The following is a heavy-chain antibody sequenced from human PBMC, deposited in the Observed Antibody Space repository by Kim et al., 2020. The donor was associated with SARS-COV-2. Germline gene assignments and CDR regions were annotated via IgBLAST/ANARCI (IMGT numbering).Heavy chain of an antibody. D-gene: IGHD3-10*01. CDR3: ARVEFKELQIDF. Sequence: GGSLRLSCVVSGFNFRSYGMHWVRQAPGKGLEWVGVIWYDGSKKYYADSVKGRFTISRDNSKNTLYLQMDSLRAEDTAVYYCARVEFKELQIDFWGQGTLVTVFS. CDR1: GFNFRSYG. CDR2: IWYDGSKK. J-gene: IGHJ4*02. V-gene: IGHV3-33*01.